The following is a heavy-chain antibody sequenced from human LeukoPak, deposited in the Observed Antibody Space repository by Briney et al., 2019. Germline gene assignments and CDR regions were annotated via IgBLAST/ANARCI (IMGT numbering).Heavy chain of an antibody. CDR3: ARELRDGYISPQLDY. CDR1: GYTFTGYY. J-gene: IGHJ4*02. Sequence: ASVTVSCKASGYTFTGYYMHWVRQAPGQGLEGMGWINPNSGGTNYAQKFQGRVTMTRDTSISTAYMELSRLRSDDTAVYYCARELRDGYISPQLDYWGQGTLVTVSS. V-gene: IGHV1-2*02. D-gene: IGHD5-12*01. CDR2: INPNSGGT.